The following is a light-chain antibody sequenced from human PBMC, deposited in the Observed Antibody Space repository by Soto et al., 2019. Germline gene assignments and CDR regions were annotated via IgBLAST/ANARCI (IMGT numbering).Light chain of an antibody. CDR3: SSYTSDSSYV. J-gene: IGLJ1*01. CDR1: SSDVGLYDY. CDR2: AAS. Sequence: QSALTQPASVSGSPGQSITISCTGTSSDVGLYDYVSWYQQHPGKAPQLMIYAASNRPSGVSNRFSASKSGNTASLFISGLQAEDEADYYCSSYTSDSSYVFGSGTKVTVL. V-gene: IGLV2-14*01.